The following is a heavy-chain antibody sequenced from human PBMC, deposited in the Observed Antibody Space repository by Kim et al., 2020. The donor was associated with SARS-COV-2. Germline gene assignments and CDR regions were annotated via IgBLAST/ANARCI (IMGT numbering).Heavy chain of an antibody. Sequence: DSVKGRFTISRDNSKNTLYRQMNSLRTEDTAVYFCAKEVAVGYYYHNGVDVWGQGTTVTVSS. D-gene: IGHD1-26*01. CDR3: AKEVAVGYYYHNGVDV. J-gene: IGHJ6*02. V-gene: IGHV3-30*02.